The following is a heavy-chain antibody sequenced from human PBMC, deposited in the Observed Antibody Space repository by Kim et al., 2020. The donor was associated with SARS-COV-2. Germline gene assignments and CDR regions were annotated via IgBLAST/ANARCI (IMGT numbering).Heavy chain of an antibody. Sequence: GGSLRLSCAASGFPFSTFAMSWARQAPGKGLEWVSTISDSGLRTHYADSVKGRFTISRDNSRSTLFLQMNYLRAEDTAIYYCDAYDYWGQGSLVTVSS. CDR1: GFPFSTFA. CDR3: DAYDY. J-gene: IGHJ4*02. V-gene: IGHV3-23*01. CDR2: ISDSGLRT.